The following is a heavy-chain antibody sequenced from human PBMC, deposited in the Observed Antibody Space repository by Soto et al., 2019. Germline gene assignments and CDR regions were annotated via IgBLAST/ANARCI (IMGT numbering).Heavy chain of an antibody. J-gene: IGHJ4*02. V-gene: IGHV3-74*01. D-gene: IGHD2-15*01. CDR3: VRTRLVVAAATRAAY. CDR1: GFTFSSYW. Sequence: EVQLVESGGGLVQPGGSLRLSCAASGFTFSSYWMHWVRQAPGKGLVWVSRINSDGSSTSYADSVKGRFTISRDNAKNGLFLQESSHSAEGRAVYYCVRTRLVVAAATRAAYWGQGALVTVSS. CDR2: INSDGSST.